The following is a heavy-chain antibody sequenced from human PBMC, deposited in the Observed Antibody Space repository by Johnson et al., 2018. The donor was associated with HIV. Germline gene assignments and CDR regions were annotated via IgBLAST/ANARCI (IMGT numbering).Heavy chain of an antibody. Sequence: QVQLVESGGGVVQPGRSLRLSCAVSGFTFRSYGMHWVRQATGKGLEWVAFIRYDGSNKYYADSVKGRFTISRDNSKNTLYLQMNSLRAEDTAVYYCAKATTGSDAFDIWGQGTMVTVSS. CDR3: AKATTGSDAFDI. V-gene: IGHV3-30*02. D-gene: IGHD1-1*01. J-gene: IGHJ3*02. CDR2: IRYDGSNK. CDR1: GFTFRSYG.